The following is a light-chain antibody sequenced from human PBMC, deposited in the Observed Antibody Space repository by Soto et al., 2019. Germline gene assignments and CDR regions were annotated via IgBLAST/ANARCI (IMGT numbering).Light chain of an antibody. CDR3: ASYTTTNILL. CDR1: SGDIGSYNR. CDR2: DVT. V-gene: IGLV2-14*03. J-gene: IGLJ1*01. Sequence: QSALTQPASVSGSPGQSITISCTGTSGDIGSYNRVSWYQQHPGKAPKLIAYDVTRRPSGVSRRFSGSKSGLTASLTISGLQAEDEADYFCASYTTTNILLFGTATKVTVL.